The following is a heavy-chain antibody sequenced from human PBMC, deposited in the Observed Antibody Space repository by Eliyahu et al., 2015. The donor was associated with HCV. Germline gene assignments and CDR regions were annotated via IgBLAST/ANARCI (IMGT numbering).Heavy chain of an antibody. Sequence: EVQLVESGGGLVQPGGSLRLSCAASGFTFSSYDMHWVRQATGKGLEWVSAIGTAGDTYYPGSVKGRFTISRENAKNSLYLQMNSLRAGDTAVYYCARGSWSVAGDLFDYWGQGTLVTVSS. V-gene: IGHV3-13*01. CDR3: ARGSWSVAGDLFDY. J-gene: IGHJ4*02. D-gene: IGHD1-26*01. CDR1: GFTFSSYD. CDR2: IGTAGDT.